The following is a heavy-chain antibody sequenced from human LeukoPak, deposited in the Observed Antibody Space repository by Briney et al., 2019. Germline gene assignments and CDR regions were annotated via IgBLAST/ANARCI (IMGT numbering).Heavy chain of an antibody. V-gene: IGHV1-18*01. J-gene: IGHJ4*02. D-gene: IGHD3-10*01. CDR1: GYTFTSYG. CDR2: ISAYNGNT. CDR3: AKHFGEL. Sequence: PGASVKVSCKASGYTFTSYGISWVRQAPGQGLEWMGWISAYNGNTNYAQKLQGRVTMTRDTSSRTAYMDLSRLTSDDTAVYYCAKHFGELWGQGTLVTVSS.